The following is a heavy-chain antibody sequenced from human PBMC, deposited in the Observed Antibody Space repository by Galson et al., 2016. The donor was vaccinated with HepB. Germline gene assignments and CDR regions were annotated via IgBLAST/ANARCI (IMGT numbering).Heavy chain of an antibody. Sequence: SETLSLTCTVSGGSISSNSYYWGWIRQPPGKGLEWIGSIYYVGNTYYNPSLKSRVIISIDTSNNRVSLKLRSATAADTAVYYCARHERLLSWFDPWGQGSLVTVSS. J-gene: IGHJ5*02. D-gene: IGHD5-12*01. CDR1: GGSISSNSYY. CDR3: ARHERLLSWFDP. CDR2: IYYVGNT. V-gene: IGHV4-39*01.